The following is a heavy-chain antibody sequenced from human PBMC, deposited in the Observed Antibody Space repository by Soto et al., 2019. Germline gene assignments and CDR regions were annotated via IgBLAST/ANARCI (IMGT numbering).Heavy chain of an antibody. CDR2: FDPEDGET. Sequence: ASVKVSCKVSGYTLTELSMHWVRQAPGKGLEWMGGFDPEDGETIYAQKFQGRVTMTEDTSTDTAYMELSSLRSEDTAVYYCARADDYGDLFDYWGQGTLVTVSS. D-gene: IGHD4-17*01. V-gene: IGHV1-24*01. J-gene: IGHJ4*02. CDR3: ARADDYGDLFDY. CDR1: GYTLTELS.